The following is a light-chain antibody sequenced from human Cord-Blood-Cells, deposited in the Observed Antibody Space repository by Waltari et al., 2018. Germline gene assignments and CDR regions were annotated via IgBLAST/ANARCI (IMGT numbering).Light chain of an antibody. CDR1: SSDVGGYNY. CDR2: EVS. V-gene: IGLV2-8*01. J-gene: IGLJ3*02. Sequence: QSALTQPPSASGSPGQSVTISCTGTSSDVGGYNYVSWYQQHPGKAPKLMIYEVSKRPSGVPDRFSGSKSGHAASLTVPGLQAGDGSDLYCSSYAGSNNLFRGGTKLTVL. CDR3: SSYAGSNNL.